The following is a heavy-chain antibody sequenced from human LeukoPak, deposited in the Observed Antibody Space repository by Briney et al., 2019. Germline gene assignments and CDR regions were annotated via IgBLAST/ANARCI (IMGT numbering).Heavy chain of an antibody. CDR1: GFTFSRYT. V-gene: IGHV3-21*01. D-gene: IGHD4-11*01. J-gene: IGHJ4*02. Sequence: GGSLRLSCAGSGFTFSRYTFNWVRQAPGRGLEWVSAISGDSKYIYYTDSVKGRFTISRDNAKNSLYLQMNSLRAEDTALYYCARDLSDNYTIDYWGQGTLVTVSS. CDR3: ARDLSDNYTIDY. CDR2: ISGDSKYI.